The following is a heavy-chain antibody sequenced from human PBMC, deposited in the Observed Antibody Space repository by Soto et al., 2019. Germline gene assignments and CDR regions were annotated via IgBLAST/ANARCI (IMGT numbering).Heavy chain of an antibody. V-gene: IGHV4-39*01. CDR2: VYYSGST. CDR1: CGSVSSCSYY. J-gene: IGHJ4*02. Sequence: TSETLSLTCTVSCGSVSSCSYYWGWVRQPPGKGLEWIGSVYYSGSTYYNPSLESRVTISVDKSKNQFSLKLMSLSAGDTAVYYCGRLEGLATISYYFDYWGQGALVTV. D-gene: IGHD3-9*01. CDR3: GRLEGLATISYYFDY.